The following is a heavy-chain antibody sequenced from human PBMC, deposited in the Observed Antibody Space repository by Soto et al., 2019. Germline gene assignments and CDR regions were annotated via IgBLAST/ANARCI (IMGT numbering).Heavy chain of an antibody. CDR2: IYYSGST. D-gene: IGHD4-17*01. J-gene: IGHJ3*02. V-gene: IGHV4-39*01. CDR3: ARTYGDYGKDDAFDI. Sequence: SETLSLTCTVSGGSISSSSYYWGWFRQPPGKGLEWIGSIYYSGSTYYNPSLKSRVTISVDTSKNQFSLKLSSVTAADTAVYYCARTYGDYGKDDAFDIWGQGTMVTVS. CDR1: GGSISSSSYY.